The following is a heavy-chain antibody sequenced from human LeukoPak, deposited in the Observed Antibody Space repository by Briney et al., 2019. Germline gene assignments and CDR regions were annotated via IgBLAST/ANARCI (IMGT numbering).Heavy chain of an antibody. CDR2: ISSSSSYI. D-gene: IGHD3-22*01. CDR1: GFTFSSYS. J-gene: IGHJ4*02. CDR3: ASEDYYDYTLDY. V-gene: IGHV3-21*01. Sequence: GGSLRLSCAASGFTFSSYSMNWVRQAPGKGLEWVSSISSSSSYIYYADSVKGRFTISRDNAKNSLYLQMNSLRAEDTAVYYCASEDYYDYTLDYWGQGTQVTVSS.